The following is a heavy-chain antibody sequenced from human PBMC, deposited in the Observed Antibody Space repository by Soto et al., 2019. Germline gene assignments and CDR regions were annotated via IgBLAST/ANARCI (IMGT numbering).Heavy chain of an antibody. CDR3: AGALENPYFYYGLNV. J-gene: IGHJ6*02. Sequence: CRRRSWSPSACSFSSYGMEWVRLAPGKGLECVPCTTYDGGIKHYVDSVKGRFTISRDHSKDTLYLHMNSLRVEDTAPYYCAGALENPYFYYGLNVWGQGTTVTVSS. CDR2: TTYDGGIK. D-gene: IGHD1-1*01. CDR1: ACSFSSYG. V-gene: IGHV3-30*03.